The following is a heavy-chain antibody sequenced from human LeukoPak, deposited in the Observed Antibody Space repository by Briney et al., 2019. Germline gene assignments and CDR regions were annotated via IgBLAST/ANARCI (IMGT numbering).Heavy chain of an antibody. D-gene: IGHD3-10*01. Sequence: PPGGSLRLSCAASRFTFSSYWMSWVRQAPGKGLEWVANINQDGSEKYYVDSVKGRFTISRDNAKNSLYLQVNSLRAEDTAVYYCARYGSGTPGGRYYMDVWGKGTTVTVSS. CDR3: ARYGSGTPGGRYYMDV. V-gene: IGHV3-7*01. CDR1: RFTFSSYW. J-gene: IGHJ6*03. CDR2: INQDGSEK.